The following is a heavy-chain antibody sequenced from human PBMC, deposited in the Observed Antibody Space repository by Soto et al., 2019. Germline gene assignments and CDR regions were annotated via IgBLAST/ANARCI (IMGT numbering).Heavy chain of an antibody. CDR1: GYTFTSYG. CDR3: ARDERITMVRGVQPFDY. J-gene: IGHJ4*02. Sequence: ASVKVSCKASGYTFTSYGISWVQQAPGQGLEWMGWISAYNGNTNYAQKLQGRVTMTTDTSTSTAYMELRSLRSDDTAVYYCARDERITMVRGVQPFDYWGQGTLVTVSS. V-gene: IGHV1-18*01. CDR2: ISAYNGNT. D-gene: IGHD3-10*01.